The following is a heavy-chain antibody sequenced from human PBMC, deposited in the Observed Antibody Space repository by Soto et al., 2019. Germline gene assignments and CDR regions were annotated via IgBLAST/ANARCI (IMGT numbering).Heavy chain of an antibody. CDR3: ARDGGQQLVFDS. V-gene: IGHV3-48*02. J-gene: IGHJ4*02. D-gene: IGHD6-13*01. CDR1: GFTFSSYT. CDR2: ISRSSTTI. Sequence: EVQLVESGGGLVQPGGSLRLSCAASGFTFSSYTMNWVRQAPGKGLEWVSYISRSSTTIYYADSVKGRFTISRDNAKNSLYLQMNSLSDEDTAVYYCARDGGQQLVFDSWGQGTLVTVSS.